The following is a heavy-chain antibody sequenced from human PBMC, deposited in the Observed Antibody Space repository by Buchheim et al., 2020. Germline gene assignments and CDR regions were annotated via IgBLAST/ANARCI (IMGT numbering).Heavy chain of an antibody. CDR2: MYNSGST. CDR3: ARGTPRYYFDF. CDR1: GDSIERGGFY. J-gene: IGHJ4*02. D-gene: IGHD3-10*01. V-gene: IGHV4-31*03. Sequence: QVQLQESGPGLVKPSQTLSLTCTVSGDSIERGGFYWNWIRQHPGMGLEFIGYMYNSGSTYFNPSLRSRVNISAETYKNQITLKLSSVTAADTAVYFCARGTPRYYFDFWGQGTL.